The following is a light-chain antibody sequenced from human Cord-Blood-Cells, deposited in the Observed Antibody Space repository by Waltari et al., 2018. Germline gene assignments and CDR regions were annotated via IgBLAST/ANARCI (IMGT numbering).Light chain of an antibody. J-gene: IGKJ2*01. CDR1: QSVLYSSNNKNY. CDR2: WAS. Sequence: DIVMTQSPDSLAVSLGERATINCKSSQSVLYSSNNKNYLAWYQQKPGQPPKLLICWASTRGSGVPDRFSGGGSGTDFTLTISSLHAEDVAVYYCQQYYSTPYTFGQGTKLEIK. V-gene: IGKV4-1*01. CDR3: QQYYSTPYT.